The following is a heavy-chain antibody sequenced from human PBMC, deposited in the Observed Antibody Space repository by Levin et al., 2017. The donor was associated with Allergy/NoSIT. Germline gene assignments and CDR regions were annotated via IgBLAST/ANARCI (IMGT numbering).Heavy chain of an antibody. J-gene: IGHJ4*02. Sequence: GGSLRLSFAFSFFSFSSFSLPFFLPSPLKGLEWVSGVSWNSGTIAYADSVKGRFTISRDNAKNSLYLQMDSLRSEDTAFYYCADGRYYDFWSGYFRYWSQGSLVTVSS. V-gene: IGHV3-9*01. CDR1: FFSFSSFS. CDR3: ADGRYYDFWSGYFRY. D-gene: IGHD3-3*01. CDR2: VSWNSGTI.